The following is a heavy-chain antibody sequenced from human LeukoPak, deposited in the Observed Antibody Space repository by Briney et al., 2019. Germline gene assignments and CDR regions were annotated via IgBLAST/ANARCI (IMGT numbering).Heavy chain of an antibody. V-gene: IGHV4-39*01. CDR3: ARQYFDRTGYYYFDY. J-gene: IGHJ4*02. Sequence: SETLSLTCTVSGDAITGSSYYWGWIRQSPGKGLEWIGSMYYSGNTYSNPSLESRFTMSADTSKNQFSLKLNSVSVADTAVYYCARQYFDRTGYYYFDYWGQGTLVIVSS. CDR2: MYYSGNT. D-gene: IGHD3-22*01. CDR1: GDAITGSSYY.